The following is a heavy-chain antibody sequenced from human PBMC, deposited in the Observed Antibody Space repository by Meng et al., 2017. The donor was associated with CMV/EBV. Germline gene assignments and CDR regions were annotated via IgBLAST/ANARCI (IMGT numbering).Heavy chain of an antibody. CDR2: IKQDGSEK. D-gene: IGHD3-3*01. V-gene: IGHV3-7*01. J-gene: IGHJ6*02. Sequence: GESLKISCAASGFTFGSYWMSWVRQAPGKGLEWVANIKQDGSEKYYVDSVKGRFTISRDNAKNSLYLQMNSLRAEDTAVYYCARDTPGRRIWSGYPSGDYYGMDVWGQGTTVTVSS. CDR1: GFTFGSYW. CDR3: ARDTPGRRIWSGYPSGDYYGMDV.